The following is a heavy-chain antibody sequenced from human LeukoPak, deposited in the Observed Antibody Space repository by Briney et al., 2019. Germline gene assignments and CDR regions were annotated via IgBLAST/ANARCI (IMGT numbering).Heavy chain of an antibody. CDR2: IYATVTT. CDR3: ARDKAVDSDISGYYYNRGLDC. V-gene: IGHV4-4*07. J-gene: IGHJ4*02. Sequence: PSETLSLTCSVSGGSMDNSYWNWIRQPAGKGLEWIGRIYATVTTDYNPSLRSRVTMSLDTSVNQFSLRLSSVTAADTAVYFCARDKAVDSDISGYYYNRGLDCWGQGTLVTVSS. CDR1: GGSMDNSY. D-gene: IGHD3-22*01.